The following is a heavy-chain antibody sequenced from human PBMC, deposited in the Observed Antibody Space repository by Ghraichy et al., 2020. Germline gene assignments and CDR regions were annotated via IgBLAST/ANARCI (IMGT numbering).Heavy chain of an antibody. V-gene: IGHV3-49*03. CDR2: IRNKDFAGTT. J-gene: IGHJ4*02. CDR1: GFTFGDSY. CDR3: AREVPATSLSN. Sequence: GGSLRLSCSGSGFTFGDSYMSWFRQAPGKGLEWVGFIRNKDFAGTTDYAASVKGRFTISRDDSKSVVYLHMNSLNTEDTAVYFCAREVPATSLSNWGQGTLVTVSS. D-gene: IGHD2-2*01.